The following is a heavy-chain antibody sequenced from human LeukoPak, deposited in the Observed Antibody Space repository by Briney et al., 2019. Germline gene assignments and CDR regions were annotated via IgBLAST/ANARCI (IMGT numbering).Heavy chain of an antibody. D-gene: IGHD6-19*01. CDR2: ISYDGSNK. CDR3: ARDPGIRNQWLVSGIFDY. V-gene: IGHV3-30*03. Sequence: GGSLRLSCAASGFTFSSYGMHWVRQAPGKGLEWVAVISYDGSNKYYADSVKGRFTISGDNSKNTLYLQMNSLRAEDTAVYYCARDPGIRNQWLVSGIFDYWGQGTLVTVSS. CDR1: GFTFSSYG. J-gene: IGHJ4*02.